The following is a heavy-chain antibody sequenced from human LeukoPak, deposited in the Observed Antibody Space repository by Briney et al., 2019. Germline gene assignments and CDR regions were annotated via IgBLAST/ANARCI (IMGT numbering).Heavy chain of an antibody. CDR2: ISAYNGNT. D-gene: IGHD5-18*01. CDR1: GYTFTSYG. Sequence: ASVKVSCKASGYTFTSYGISRVRQAPGQGLEWMGWISAYNGNTNYAQKLQGRVTMTTDTSTSTAYMELRSLRSDDTAVYYCASASRGYSYGPNDAFDIWGQGTMVTVSS. J-gene: IGHJ3*02. CDR3: ASASRGYSYGPNDAFDI. V-gene: IGHV1-18*01.